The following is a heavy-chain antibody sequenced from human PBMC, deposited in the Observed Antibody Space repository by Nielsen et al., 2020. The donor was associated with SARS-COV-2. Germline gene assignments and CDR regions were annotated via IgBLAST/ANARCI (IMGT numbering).Heavy chain of an antibody. J-gene: IGHJ4*02. D-gene: IGHD1-26*01. Sequence: GESLKISCAASGFTFSSYAMHWVRQAPGKGLEWVAVISYDGSNKYYADSVKGRFTISRDNSKNTLYLQMNSLRAEDTAVYYCARQSGSYLHYFDYWGQGTLVTVSS. V-gene: IGHV3-30*04. CDR3: ARQSGSYLHYFDY. CDR2: ISYDGSNK. CDR1: GFTFSSYA.